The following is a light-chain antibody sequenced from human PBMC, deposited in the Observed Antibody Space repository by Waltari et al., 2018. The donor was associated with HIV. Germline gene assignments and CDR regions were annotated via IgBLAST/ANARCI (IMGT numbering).Light chain of an antibody. J-gene: IGKJ3*01. CDR1: QSVSSY. CDR3: QQRSNWPLRFT. Sequence: EIVLTQSPATLSLSPGERATLSCRASQSVSSYLAWYQQKPGQAPRLLIYDASNRATGIPARFSGSGSGTDFTLTISSLEPEDFAVYYCQQRSNWPLRFTFCPGTKVDIK. V-gene: IGKV3-11*01. CDR2: DAS.